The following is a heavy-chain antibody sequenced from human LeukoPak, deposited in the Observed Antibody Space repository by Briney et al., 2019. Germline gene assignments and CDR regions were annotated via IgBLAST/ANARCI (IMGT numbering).Heavy chain of an antibody. J-gene: IGHJ6*02. V-gene: IGHV4-59*01. D-gene: IGHD1-1*01. CDR1: GGSISSYY. Sequence: PSETLSLTCTVSGGSISSYYWSWIRQPPGKGLEWIGYIYYSGSTNYNPSLKSRVTISVDTSKNQFSLKLSSVTAADTAVYYCARDWRLGLEGAYYYYGMDVWGQGTTVTVSS. CDR3: ARDWRLGLEGAYYYYGMDV. CDR2: IYYSGST.